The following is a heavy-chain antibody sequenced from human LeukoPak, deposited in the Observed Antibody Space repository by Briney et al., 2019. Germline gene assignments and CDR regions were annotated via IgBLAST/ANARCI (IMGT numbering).Heavy chain of an antibody. V-gene: IGHV4-59*01. CDR1: GGSISSYY. J-gene: IGHJ4*02. CDR3: ARRTGNAAFFDY. D-gene: IGHD1-1*01. CDR2: IYYSGST. Sequence: PSETLSLTCTVSGGSISSYYWSWIRQPPGKGLEWIGYIYYSGSTNYNPSLKSRVTISVDTSKNQFSLKLSSVTAADTAVYYCARRTGNAAFFDYWGQGTLVTVSS.